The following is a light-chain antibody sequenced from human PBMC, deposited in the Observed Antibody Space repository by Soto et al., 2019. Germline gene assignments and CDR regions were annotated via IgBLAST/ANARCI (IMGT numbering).Light chain of an antibody. J-gene: IGLJ1*01. CDR2: DVS. Sequence: QSALTQPACVSGSLGQSITISCTGTSSDVGGYNYVSWYQQHPGKAPKLMIYDVSNRPSGVSNRFSGSKSGNTASLTISGLQAEDEADYYCSSYTSILYVFGTGTKVTDL. V-gene: IGLV2-14*01. CDR3: SSYTSILYV. CDR1: SSDVGGYNY.